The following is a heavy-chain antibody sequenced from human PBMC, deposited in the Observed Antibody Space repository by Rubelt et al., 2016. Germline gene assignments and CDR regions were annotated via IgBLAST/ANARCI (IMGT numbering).Heavy chain of an antibody. J-gene: IGHJ5*02. D-gene: IGHD2-2*01. CDR3: AGELPAAGAGWFDP. CDR1: GGSITNCY. CDR2: IYYSGNT. Sequence: QVQLQESGPGQVKPSETLSLTCTVSGGSITNCYWSWIRQPPGKGLEWIGYIYYSGNTNSNPSLKSRVTMSVDTSKNKVSLQLSSVTAAATAAFYCAGELPAAGAGWFDPWGQGTLVTVSS. V-gene: IGHV4-59*08.